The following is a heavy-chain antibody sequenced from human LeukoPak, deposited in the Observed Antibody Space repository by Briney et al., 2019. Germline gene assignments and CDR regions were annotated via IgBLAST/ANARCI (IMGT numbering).Heavy chain of an antibody. CDR1: GITLSNYG. D-gene: IGHD3-22*01. J-gene: IGHJ4*02. CDR3: AKRGVVIRVILVGFHKEAYYFDS. Sequence: GGSLRLSCAVSGITLSNYGMSWVRQAPGKGLEWVAGISDSGGRRNYADSVKGRFTISRDNPKNTLYLQMNSLRAEDTAVYFCAKRGVVIRVILVGFHKEAYYFDSWGQGALITVSS. V-gene: IGHV3-23*01. CDR2: ISDSGGRR.